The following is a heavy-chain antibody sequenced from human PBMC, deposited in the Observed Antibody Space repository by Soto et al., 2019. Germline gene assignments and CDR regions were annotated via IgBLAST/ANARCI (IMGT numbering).Heavy chain of an antibody. J-gene: IGHJ4*02. CDR3: AKKVNSGPGSQYFDY. Sequence: ELQLLESGGGLVQPGGSLRLSCAASGFTFSTYSMSWVRQAPGKGLECVSGFRTGGDDGTTYYADSVKGRFTISRDNSKNTMFLQMNSLRVEDTAIYYCAKKVNSGPGSQYFDYWGQGTLVTVSS. CDR2: FRTGGDDGTT. CDR1: GFTFSTYS. D-gene: IGHD3-10*01. V-gene: IGHV3-23*01.